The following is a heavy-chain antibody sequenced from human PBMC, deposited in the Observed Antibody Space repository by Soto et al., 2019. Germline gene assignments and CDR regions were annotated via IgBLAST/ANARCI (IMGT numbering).Heavy chain of an antibody. CDR1: GFTFSDFW. J-gene: IGHJ4*02. CDR2: IKHDGSEK. D-gene: IGHD2-15*01. Sequence: EVQLVESGGDLVQPGGSLRLSCAASGFTFSDFWMGWVRQAPGKGLDWVAKIKHDGSEKYYVDSVEGRFTISRDNTKDSLYLQMNSLRAEDTAVYYCARGGSWGPDFWGQGTLVTVSS. CDR3: ARGGSWGPDF. V-gene: IGHV3-7*01.